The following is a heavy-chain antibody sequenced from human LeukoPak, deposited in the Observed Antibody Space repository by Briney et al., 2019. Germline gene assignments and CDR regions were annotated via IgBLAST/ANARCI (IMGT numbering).Heavy chain of an antibody. J-gene: IGHJ4*02. CDR2: IYYTGST. V-gene: IGHV4-31*03. D-gene: IGHD3-16*01. CDR1: GGSISSGDYY. CDR3: ARVSGGSVIFHY. Sequence: SQTLSLTCTVSGGSISSGDYYWTWIRQHPGEGLEWIGYIYYTGSTYYNPSLKSRVILSVDTSKNQFSLRLNSVTAADTAIYYCARVSGGSVIFHYWGQGALVTVSS.